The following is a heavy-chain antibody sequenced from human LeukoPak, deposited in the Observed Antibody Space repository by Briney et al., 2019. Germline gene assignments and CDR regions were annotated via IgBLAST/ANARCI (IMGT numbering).Heavy chain of an antibody. Sequence: SQTLSLTCAVSGGSISSGGYSWSWIRQPPGKGLEWIGYIYHSGSTYYNPSLKSRVTISVDRSKNQFSLKLSSVTAADTAVCYCARGVYGSGSYYSPEPFFDYWGQGTLVTVSS. CDR1: GGSISSGGYS. CDR3: ARGVYGSGSYYSPEPFFDY. CDR2: IYHSGST. D-gene: IGHD3-10*01. J-gene: IGHJ4*02. V-gene: IGHV4-30-2*01.